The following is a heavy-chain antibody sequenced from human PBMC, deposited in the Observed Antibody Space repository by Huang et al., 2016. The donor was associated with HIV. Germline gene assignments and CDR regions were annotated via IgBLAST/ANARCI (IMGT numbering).Heavy chain of an antibody. CDR1: GYTLTELS. J-gene: IGHJ4*02. CDR2: FDHEDGET. V-gene: IGHV1-24*01. CDR3: ATVYRGFRNHDSGDYYFDY. D-gene: IGHD3-22*01. Sequence: QVQLVQSGAEVKKPGASVKVSCKVSGYTLTELSMHWVRQAPGKGLEWMGGFDHEDGETIYAQKFQGRVTMTEDTSTDTAYMELSSLRSEDTAVYYCATVYRGFRNHDSGDYYFDYWDQGTLVTVSS.